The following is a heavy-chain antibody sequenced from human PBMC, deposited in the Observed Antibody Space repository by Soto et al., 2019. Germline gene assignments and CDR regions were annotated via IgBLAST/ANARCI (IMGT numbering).Heavy chain of an antibody. CDR2: LYYGRSA. V-gene: IGHV4-59*01. Sequence: QVQLQESGPGLVKPSETLSLTCAVSGDSISTYYCMWIRQPLGKGLESIGYLYYGRSATYNPSLKVRVTVSVDTSTNQCSLTLSSMTAADTAVYYCALRSMAVVPEYWGQGTLVTVSS. CDR1: GDSISTYY. D-gene: IGHD3-22*01. J-gene: IGHJ4*02. CDR3: ALRSMAVVPEY.